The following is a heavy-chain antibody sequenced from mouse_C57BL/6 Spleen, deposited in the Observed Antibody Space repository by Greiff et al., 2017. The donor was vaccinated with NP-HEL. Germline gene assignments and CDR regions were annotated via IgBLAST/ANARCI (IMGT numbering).Heavy chain of an antibody. CDR2: IYPRDGST. V-gene: IGHV1-78*01. D-gene: IGHD1-1*01. Sequence: VQLQESDAELVKPGASVKISCKVSGYTFTDHTIHWMKQRPEQGLEWIGYIYPRDGSTKYNEKFKGKATLTADKSSSTAYMELRSLTSEDSAVYYCPTTVVASNYFDYWGQGTTLTVSS. J-gene: IGHJ2*01. CDR1: GYTFTDHT. CDR3: PTTVVASNYFDY.